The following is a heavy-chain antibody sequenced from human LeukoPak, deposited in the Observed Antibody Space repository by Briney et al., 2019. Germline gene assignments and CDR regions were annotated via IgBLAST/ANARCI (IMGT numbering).Heavy chain of an antibody. J-gene: IGHJ4*02. CDR1: GYTFTSYG. CDR3: ARGRSSTSYYYFDY. Sequence: ASVKVSCKASGYTFTSYGISWVRQAPGQGLEWMGWISAYNGNTNYAQKLQGRVTLTTDTSTSTAYMELRSLRSDDTAVYYCARGRSSTSYYYFDYWGQGTLVTVSS. V-gene: IGHV1-18*01. D-gene: IGHD2-2*01. CDR2: ISAYNGNT.